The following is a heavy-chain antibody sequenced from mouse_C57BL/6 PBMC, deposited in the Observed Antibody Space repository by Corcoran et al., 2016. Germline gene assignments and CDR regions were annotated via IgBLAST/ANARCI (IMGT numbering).Heavy chain of an antibody. J-gene: IGHJ2*01. Sequence: QIQLVQSGTELKKHGETVKISCTDSGYTFTTYGMSWVKQAPGKGLKWMGGINNYSGVPTYADDFKGRFAFSLQTSASTAYLQINHIKDEDTATDFCARWGLDYYGSSLFDYWGQGTTLTVSS. CDR2: INNYSGVP. V-gene: IGHV9-3*01. D-gene: IGHD1-1*01. CDR3: ARWGLDYYGSSLFDY. CDR1: GYTFTTYG.